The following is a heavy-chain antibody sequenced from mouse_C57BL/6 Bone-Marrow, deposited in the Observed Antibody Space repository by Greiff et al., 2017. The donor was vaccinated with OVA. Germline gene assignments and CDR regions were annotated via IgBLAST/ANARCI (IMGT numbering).Heavy chain of an antibody. CDR1: GYTFTSYW. V-gene: IGHV1-69*01. CDR3: ARGPYYCDD. CDR2: IDPSDSYT. J-gene: IGHJ2*01. Sequence: QVQLQQPGAELVMPGASVKLSCKASGYTFTSYWMHWVKQRPGQGLEWIGEIDPSDSYTNYNQKFKGKSTLTVDKSSSTAYMQLSSLTSEDSAVYYCARGPYYCDDWGQGTTLTVAS.